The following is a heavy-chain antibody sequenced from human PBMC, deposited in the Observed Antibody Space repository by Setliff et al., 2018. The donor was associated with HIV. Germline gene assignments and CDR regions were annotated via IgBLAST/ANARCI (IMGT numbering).Heavy chain of an antibody. D-gene: IGHD3-10*01. CDR3: ARHPGCYGSGSYFPFDY. CDR2: IIPLFGTA. Sequence: SVKVSCKASGDTFSNSLVTWVRQAPGQGLEWMGGIIPLFGTANYAQKFQGRVTITTDESTSTAYMELSSQRSEDIDVYYCARHPGCYGSGSYFPFDYWGQGTLVTVSS. J-gene: IGHJ4*02. V-gene: IGHV1-69*05. CDR1: GDTFSNSL.